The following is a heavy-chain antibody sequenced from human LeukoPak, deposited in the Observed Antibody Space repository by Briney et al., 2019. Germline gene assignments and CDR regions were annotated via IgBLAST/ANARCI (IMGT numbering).Heavy chain of an antibody. D-gene: IGHD3-22*01. CDR3: ARDRRTGSGYSPNWFDP. CDR1: GFTFSSYS. V-gene: IGHV3-21*01. J-gene: IGHJ5*02. Sequence: GGSLRLSCAASGFTFSSYSMNWVRQAPGKGLEWVSSISGSSSYIYYADSVKGRFTISRDNAKNSLYLQMNSLRAEDTAVYYCARDRRTGSGYSPNWFDPWGQGTLVTVSS. CDR2: ISGSSSYI.